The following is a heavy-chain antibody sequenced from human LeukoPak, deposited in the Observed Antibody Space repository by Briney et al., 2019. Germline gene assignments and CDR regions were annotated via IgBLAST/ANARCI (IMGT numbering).Heavy chain of an antibody. D-gene: IGHD1-26*01. CDR2: IRSKFLGGTT. Sequence: GGSLRLSCTASGFTFDDYAMSWFRQAPGKGLEWVSSIRSKFLGGTTEYAASVKGRFTISRDDSKSIAYLQMNSLKTDDTAVYYCSSDGGGSYCFDYWGQGTLVTVSS. CDR3: SSDGGGSYCFDY. J-gene: IGHJ4*02. V-gene: IGHV3-49*03. CDR1: GFTFDDYA.